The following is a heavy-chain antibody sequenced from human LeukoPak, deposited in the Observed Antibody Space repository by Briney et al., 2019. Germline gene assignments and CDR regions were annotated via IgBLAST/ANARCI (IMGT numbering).Heavy chain of an antibody. CDR1: GYTFTSYG. CDR2: ISAYNGNT. Sequence: ASVKVSCKASGYTFTSYGISWVRQAPGQGLEWMEWISAYNGNTNYAQKLQGRVTMTTDTSTSTAYMELRSLRSDDTAVYYCARDPRVYYDSSGYYSQQFTDAFDIRGQGTMVTVSS. D-gene: IGHD3-22*01. J-gene: IGHJ3*02. CDR3: ARDPRVYYDSSGYYSQQFTDAFDI. V-gene: IGHV1-18*01.